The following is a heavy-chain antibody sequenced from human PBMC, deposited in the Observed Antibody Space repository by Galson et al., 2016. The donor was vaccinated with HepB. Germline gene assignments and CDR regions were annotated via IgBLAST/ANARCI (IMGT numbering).Heavy chain of an antibody. D-gene: IGHD5-24*01. CDR1: GFTFSGHG. CDR2: IFYDGIEK. V-gene: IGHV3-33*01. J-gene: IGHJ5*02. Sequence: SLRLSCAASGFTFSGHGMHWVRQAPGKGLEWLAVIFYDGIEKHYAESVRGRFTISRDNSKNMLYLQMSSLRADDTAVYYCGRSRDGYNHGLSWGQGTLVTVSS. CDR3: GRSRDGYNHGLS.